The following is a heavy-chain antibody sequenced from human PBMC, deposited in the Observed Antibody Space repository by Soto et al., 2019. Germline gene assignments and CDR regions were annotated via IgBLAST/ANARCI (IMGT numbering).Heavy chain of an antibody. J-gene: IGHJ4*02. Sequence: ASVKVSCKASGGTFSSYAISWVRQAPGQGLEWMGGIIPIFGTANYAQKFQGRVTITADESTSTAYMELSSLRSEDTAVYYCARERRAVGGGHSGYDRLLYYFDYWGQGTLVTVAS. D-gene: IGHD5-12*01. CDR1: GGTFSSYA. V-gene: IGHV1-69*13. CDR2: IIPIFGTA. CDR3: ARERRAVGGGHSGYDRLLYYFDY.